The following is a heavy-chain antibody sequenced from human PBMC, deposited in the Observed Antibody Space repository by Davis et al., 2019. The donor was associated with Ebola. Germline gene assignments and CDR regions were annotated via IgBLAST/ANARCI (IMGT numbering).Heavy chain of an antibody. V-gene: IGHV4-61*08. CDR1: GGSISSGGYY. CDR2: IYYSGST. CDR3: ARGITGTTVVNY. J-gene: IGHJ4*02. Sequence: PSETLSLTCTVSGGSISSGGYYWSWIRQHPGKGLEWIGYIYYSGSTNYNPSLKSRVTISVDTSKNQFSLKLSSVTAADTAVYYCARGITGTTVVNYWGQGTLITVSS. D-gene: IGHD1-7*01.